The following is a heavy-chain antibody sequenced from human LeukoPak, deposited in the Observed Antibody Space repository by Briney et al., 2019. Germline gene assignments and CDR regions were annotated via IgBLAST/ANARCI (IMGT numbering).Heavy chain of an antibody. D-gene: IGHD6-13*01. J-gene: IGHJ5*02. Sequence: QPGRSLRLSCAASGFTFSSYAMHWVRQAPGKGLEWVAVISYDGSNKYYADSVKGRFTISRDNSKNTLYLQMNSLRAEDTAVYYCARGITGYSSSSWGQGTQVTVSS. CDR3: ARGITGYSSSS. CDR2: ISYDGSNK. V-gene: IGHV3-30-3*01. CDR1: GFTFSSYA.